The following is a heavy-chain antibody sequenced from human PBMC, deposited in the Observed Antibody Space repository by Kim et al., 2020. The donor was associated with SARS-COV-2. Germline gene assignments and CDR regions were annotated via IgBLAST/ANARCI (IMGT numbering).Heavy chain of an antibody. J-gene: IGHJ4*02. V-gene: IGHV1-18*01. D-gene: IGHD1-20*01. CDR3: ARGQYNWNDPSNDY. CDR2: ISAYNGNT. Sequence: ASVKVSCKASGYTFTSYGISWVRQAPGQGLEWMGWISAYNGNTNYAQKLQGRVTMTTDTSTSTAYMELRILRSDDTAVYYCARGQYNWNDPSNDYWGQGTLVTVSS. CDR1: GYTFTSYG.